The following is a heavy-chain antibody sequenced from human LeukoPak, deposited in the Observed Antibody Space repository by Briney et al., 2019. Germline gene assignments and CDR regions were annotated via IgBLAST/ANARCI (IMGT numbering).Heavy chain of an antibody. CDR2: IYYSGST. Sequence: SETLSLTCTVSGGSISSGGYYWSWIRQHPGKGLEWIGYIYYSGSTYYNPSLKSRVTISVDTSKNQFSLKLSSVTAADTAVYYCARVSGIAARPVNFDYCGQGTPVTVSS. V-gene: IGHV4-31*03. J-gene: IGHJ4*02. D-gene: IGHD6-6*01. CDR3: ARVSGIAARPVNFDY. CDR1: GGSISSGGYY.